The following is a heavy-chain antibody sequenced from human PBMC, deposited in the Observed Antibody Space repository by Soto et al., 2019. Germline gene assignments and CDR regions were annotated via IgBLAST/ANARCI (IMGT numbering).Heavy chain of an antibody. CDR3: ARVRGYCDF. J-gene: IGHJ4*02. Sequence: QVQLVEAGGGLVKPGGSLRLSCAASGFTFRDYYMTWIRQAPGRGLEWISYISSSGNTIYYADSVKGRFTISRDNAKNSLFLQLNSLRAEDTAVYYCARVRGYCDFWGQGTLVTVSS. CDR1: GFTFRDYY. V-gene: IGHV3-11*01. CDR2: ISSSGNTI.